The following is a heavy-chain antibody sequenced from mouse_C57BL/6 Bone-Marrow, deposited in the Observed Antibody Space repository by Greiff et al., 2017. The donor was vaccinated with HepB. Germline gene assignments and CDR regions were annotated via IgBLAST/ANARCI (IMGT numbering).Heavy chain of an antibody. CDR2: IRLKSDNYAT. V-gene: IGHV6-3*01. D-gene: IGHD1-1*01. J-gene: IGHJ3*01. CDR1: GFTFSNYW. CDR3: TGSVYYYGRGTFAY. Sequence: EVKLVESGGGLVQPGGSMKLSCVASGFTFSNYWMNWVRQSPEKGLEWVAQIRLKSDNYATHYAESVKGRFTISRDDSKSSVYLQMNNLRAEDTGIYYCTGSVYYYGRGTFAYWGQGTLVTVSA.